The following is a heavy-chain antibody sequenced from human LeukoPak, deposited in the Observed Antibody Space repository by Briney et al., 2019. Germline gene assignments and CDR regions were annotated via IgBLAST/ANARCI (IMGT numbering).Heavy chain of an antibody. CDR1: GGSISGNY. D-gene: IGHD3-22*01. CDR2: TSNSWST. V-gene: IGHV4-4*07. CDR3: ARASSGSFDYFDY. Sequence: SETLSLTCSVSGGSISGNYWSWFRQPAGKGLEWIGRTSNSWSTNYNPALKSRVTMSVDTAKNQLSLKLSSVTAADTAVYYCARASSGSFDYFDYWGQGTLVTVSS. J-gene: IGHJ4*02.